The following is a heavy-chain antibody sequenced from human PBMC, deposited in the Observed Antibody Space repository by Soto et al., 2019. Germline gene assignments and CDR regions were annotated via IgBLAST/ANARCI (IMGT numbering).Heavy chain of an antibody. J-gene: IGHJ4*02. D-gene: IGHD6-6*01. CDR2: ISAYNGNT. CDR1: DYTFTNYG. Sequence: GASVKVSFKTSDYTFTNYGISWVRQAPGQGLEWMAWISAYNGNTNYAQYLQGRGTVTTDTATSTAYMELRSLRSDDTAVYYCARTYSKYFSSSESDYWGQGTLVTVSS. V-gene: IGHV1-18*01. CDR3: ARTYSKYFSSSESDY.